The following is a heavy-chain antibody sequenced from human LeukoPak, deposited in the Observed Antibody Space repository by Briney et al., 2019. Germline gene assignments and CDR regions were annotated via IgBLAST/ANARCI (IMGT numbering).Heavy chain of an antibody. CDR1: GYTFTGYY. V-gene: IGHV1-2*02. CDR2: IYPNSGGT. CDR3: AKAIAAAHYDF. Sequence: ASVKVSCKASGYTFTGYYIHWVRKAPGQGLEWMGWIYPNSGGTNYAQKFQGRVTMTRDTSISTAYMELSRLTSDDTAIYYCAKAIAAAHYDFWGQGTLVTVSS. D-gene: IGHD6-13*01. J-gene: IGHJ4*02.